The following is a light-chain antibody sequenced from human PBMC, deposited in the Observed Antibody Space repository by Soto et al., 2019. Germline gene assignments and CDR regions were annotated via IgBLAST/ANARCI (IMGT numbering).Light chain of an antibody. CDR3: SSYKSSSTWV. CDR1: SSDVGSYNR. J-gene: IGLJ3*02. Sequence: QSALTQPPSVSGSPGQSVTISCTGTSSDVGSYNRVSWYQQPPGTAPHLIIYQVSNRPSGVPDRFSWSKSGNTASLTISGLQAEDEADYYCSSYKSSSTWVFGGGTKVTVL. V-gene: IGLV2-18*02. CDR2: QVS.